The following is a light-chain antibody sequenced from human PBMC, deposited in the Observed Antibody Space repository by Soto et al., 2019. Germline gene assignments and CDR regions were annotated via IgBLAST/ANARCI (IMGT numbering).Light chain of an antibody. CDR3: QQYIRYSWT. Sequence: DIQMTQSPSTLSASVGDRVTITCRASQRISSWLAWYQQKPGKAPKLLIFDASSLESRVPSRFSGSGSGTEFILTISSLQPDDFATYYCQQYIRYSWTFGQGTKVDIK. CDR2: DAS. V-gene: IGKV1-5*01. CDR1: QRISSW. J-gene: IGKJ1*01.